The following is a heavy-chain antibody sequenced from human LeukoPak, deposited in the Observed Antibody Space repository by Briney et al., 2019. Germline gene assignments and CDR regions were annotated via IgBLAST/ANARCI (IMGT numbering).Heavy chain of an antibody. CDR1: GYTFTSYD. CDR3: ARGRYDSSGYYSY. V-gene: IGHV1-8*03. CDR2: MNPDSGDT. J-gene: IGHJ4*02. Sequence: ASVKVSCKASGYTFTSYDINWVRQATGQGLEWMGWMNPDSGDTGYAQKFQGRVTVTRDISISTAYMELSSLRADDTAVYYCARGRYDSSGYYSYWGQGTLVTVSS. D-gene: IGHD3-22*01.